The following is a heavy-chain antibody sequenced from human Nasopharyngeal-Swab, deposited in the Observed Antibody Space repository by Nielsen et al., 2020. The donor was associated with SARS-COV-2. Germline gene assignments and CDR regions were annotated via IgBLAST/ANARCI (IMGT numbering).Heavy chain of an antibody. CDR3: ASTLLDSSGYYYALHY. D-gene: IGHD3-22*01. J-gene: IGHJ4*02. V-gene: IGHV3-30-3*01. CDR2: ISYDGSNK. Sequence: GESLKISCAASGFTFSRYTMHWVRQAPGKGLEWVAVISYDGSNKYYADSVKGRFTISRDISKNTLYLQMNSLRAEDTAVFYCASTLLDSSGYYYALHYWGRGTLVTVSS. CDR1: GFTFSRYT.